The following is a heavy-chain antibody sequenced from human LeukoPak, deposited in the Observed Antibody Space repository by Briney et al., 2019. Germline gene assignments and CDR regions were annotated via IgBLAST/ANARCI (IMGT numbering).Heavy chain of an antibody. V-gene: IGHV4-59*01. CDR1: GGSISSYY. D-gene: IGHD3-22*01. Sequence: PSETLSLTCSVSGGSISSYYWSWIRQPPGKGLEWIGYIYNSGSSNFNPSLKSRVTISVDTSKNQFSLRLRSVTAADTAAYYCARGGYSNWFDPWGQGTLVTVSS. CDR2: IYNSGSS. J-gene: IGHJ5*02. CDR3: ARGGYSNWFDP.